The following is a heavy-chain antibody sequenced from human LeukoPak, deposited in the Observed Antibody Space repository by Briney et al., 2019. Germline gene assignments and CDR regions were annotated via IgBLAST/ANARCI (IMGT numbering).Heavy chain of an antibody. CDR1: GFTFSDYY. CDR3: ARDAGGYYPDY. CDR2: ITSSSYT. V-gene: IGHV3-11*06. D-gene: IGHD3-22*01. Sequence: GGSLRLSCAASGFTFSDYYMSWIRQAPGKGLEWVSYITSSSYTNYADSVKGRFTISRDNAKNSLYLQMNSLRPEDTAVYYCARDAGGYYPDYWGQGTLVTVSS. J-gene: IGHJ4*02.